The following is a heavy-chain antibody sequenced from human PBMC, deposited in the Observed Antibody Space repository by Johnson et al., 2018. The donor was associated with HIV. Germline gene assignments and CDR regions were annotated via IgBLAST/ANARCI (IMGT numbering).Heavy chain of an antibody. V-gene: IGHV3-30*14. CDR3: AREGQEFNDAFDI. D-gene: IGHD3-10*01. J-gene: IGHJ3*02. Sequence: QVQLVESGGGVVQPGRSLRLSCAASGFTFSSYAMHWVRQAPGKGLEWVAVISYDGSNKYYADSVKGRFTISRDNSKSTLYLQMNSLRAEDTAVYYCAREGQEFNDAFDIWGQGTMVTVSS. CDR1: GFTFSSYA. CDR2: ISYDGSNK.